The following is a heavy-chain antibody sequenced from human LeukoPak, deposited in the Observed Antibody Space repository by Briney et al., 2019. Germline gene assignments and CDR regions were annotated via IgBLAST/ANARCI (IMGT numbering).Heavy chain of an antibody. Sequence: GGTLRLSCAASGVTFSSYAMHWVRQAPGKGLEWVAVISYDVSDKYYADSIKGRFTISRDNSKNTLYLQMNSLRAEDTAVYYCARGGIITSYAFEIWGQGAMVTVSS. CDR3: ARGGIITSYAFEI. V-gene: IGHV3-30-3*01. CDR2: ISYDVSDK. D-gene: IGHD1-26*01. CDR1: GVTFSSYA. J-gene: IGHJ3*02.